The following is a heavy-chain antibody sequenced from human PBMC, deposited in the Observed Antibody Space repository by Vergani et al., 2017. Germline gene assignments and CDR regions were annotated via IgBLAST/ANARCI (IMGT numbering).Heavy chain of an antibody. Sequence: EVQLVESGGGLVQPGGSLRLSCAASGFSFSRFWMSWVRQAPEKGLEWVAHISPDGSATSFVDSVKGRFTISRDNTKNSLSLQMSGRRVEDTAVYYCVRLPRGPWYFDLWGRGTLFTVSS. CDR3: VRLPRGPWYFDL. V-gene: IGHV3-7*01. J-gene: IGHJ2*01. CDR2: ISPDGSAT. CDR1: GFSFSRFW.